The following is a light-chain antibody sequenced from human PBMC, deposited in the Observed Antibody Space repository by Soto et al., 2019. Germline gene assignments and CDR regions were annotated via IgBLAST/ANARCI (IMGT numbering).Light chain of an antibody. J-gene: IGLJ1*01. V-gene: IGLV2-14*01. Sequence: SALTQPASVSGSPGQSITISCTGTSSDVGGYNYVSWYQQHPGKAPKLMIYDVSNRPSGVSNRFSGTKSGNTASLTISWRQAEDKAYYDSSSYTSSSTYAFGTGTKPTVL. CDR3: SSYTSSSTYA. CDR1: SSDVGGYNY. CDR2: DVS.